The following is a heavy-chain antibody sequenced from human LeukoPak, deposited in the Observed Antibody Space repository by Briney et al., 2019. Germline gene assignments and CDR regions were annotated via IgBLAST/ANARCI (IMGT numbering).Heavy chain of an antibody. J-gene: IGHJ4*02. CDR2: IYYHENT. Sequence: SETLSLTCTVSGGSISSSSDYWGWIRQAPGKGLEWIGSIYYHENTYYDSSLKSRVTISVDTSENQFSLKLNSVTAADTAVYFCARRAYSAAYWKHFDYWGQGTLVTVSS. CDR1: GGSISSSSDY. V-gene: IGHV4-39*01. CDR3: ARRAYSAAYWKHFDY. D-gene: IGHD1-1*01.